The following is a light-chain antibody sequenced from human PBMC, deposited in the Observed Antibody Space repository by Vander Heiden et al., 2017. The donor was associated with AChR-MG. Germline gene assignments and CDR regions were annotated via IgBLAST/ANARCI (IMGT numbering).Light chain of an antibody. CDR3: QVGDSSSDDVV. V-gene: IGLV3-21*02. CDR2: DDS. J-gene: IGLJ2*01. Sequence: SSVLPPPPSVSLAPGQTARITCWGNNMGSKSVHWYQQKPGQAPVLVVYDDSDRPSGIPERFSGSNSGNTATLTISRVEAGDEADYYCQVGDSSSDDVVFGGGTKLTVL. CDR1: NMGSKS.